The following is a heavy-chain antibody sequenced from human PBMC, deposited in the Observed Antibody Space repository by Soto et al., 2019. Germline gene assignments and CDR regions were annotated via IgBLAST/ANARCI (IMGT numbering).Heavy chain of an antibody. CDR1: GHTFIDSS. J-gene: IGHJ5*02. D-gene: IGHD5-12*01. Sequence: ASVKVSCKASGHTFIDSSMHWVRQAPGQGLEWMGWINLNSGDTYYAQKFQGRVTMTRDTSIVTAYMELSRLTSDDTAVYYCARDTGRYESYGPDPWGQGSLVTVSS. CDR2: INLNSGDT. CDR3: ARDTGRYESYGPDP. V-gene: IGHV1-2*02.